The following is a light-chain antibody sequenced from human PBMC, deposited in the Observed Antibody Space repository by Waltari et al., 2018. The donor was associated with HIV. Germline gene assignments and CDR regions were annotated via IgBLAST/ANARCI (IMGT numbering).Light chain of an antibody. CDR2: TNN. V-gene: IGLV1-47*01. CDR1: SSNIGRNY. CDR3: AAWDASLSVV. J-gene: IGLJ2*01. Sequence: QSVLTQPPSASGTPGQRVTISCSGSSSNIGRNYVYWYQQLPGTAPKLLIYTNNQRPSGVPARFSGSKSGTSASLAISGLRSEDEADYYCAAWDASLSVVFGGGTKLTVL.